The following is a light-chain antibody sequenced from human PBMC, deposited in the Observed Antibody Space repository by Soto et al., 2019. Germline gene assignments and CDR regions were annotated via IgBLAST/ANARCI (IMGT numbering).Light chain of an antibody. CDR3: QQYNNWPLT. CDR2: GAS. J-gene: IGKJ4*01. V-gene: IGKV3-15*01. CDR1: QRVGNN. Sequence: EMVLTQSPDTLSVSPGERATLSCRASQRVGNNFAWYQQKPGQAPRLLIYGASTRATGIPARFSGSGSGTEFTLTLSSLQSEDFAFYYCQQYNNWPLTFGGGTKVEIK.